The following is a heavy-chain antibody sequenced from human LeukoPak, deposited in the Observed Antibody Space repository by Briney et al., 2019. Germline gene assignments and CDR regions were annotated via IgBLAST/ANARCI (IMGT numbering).Heavy chain of an antibody. J-gene: IGHJ4*02. Sequence: PSETLSLTCIVPGGSISSSSYYWGWIRQPPGKGLEWIGNIYYSGNTYYNPSLKSRVTISVDTSKKQVSLRLTSVTAADTAVYYCARGGYHYDISGYLLDSWGQGTLVTISS. D-gene: IGHD3-22*01. V-gene: IGHV4-39*01. CDR1: GGSISSSSYY. CDR3: ARGGYHYDISGYLLDS. CDR2: IYYSGNT.